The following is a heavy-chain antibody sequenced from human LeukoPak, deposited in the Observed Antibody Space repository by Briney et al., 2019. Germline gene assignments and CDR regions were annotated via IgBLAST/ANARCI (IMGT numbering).Heavy chain of an antibody. D-gene: IGHD3-10*01. CDR3: ARLSDGSGRVDY. CDR2: INHSGST. CDR1: GGSFSGYY. J-gene: IGHJ4*02. V-gene: IGHV4-34*01. Sequence: TSETLSLTCAVYGGSFSGYYWSWIRQPPGKGLEWIGEINHSGSTNYNPSLKSRVTISVDTSKNQFSLKLSSVTAADTAVYYCARLSDGSGRVDYWGQGTLVTVSS.